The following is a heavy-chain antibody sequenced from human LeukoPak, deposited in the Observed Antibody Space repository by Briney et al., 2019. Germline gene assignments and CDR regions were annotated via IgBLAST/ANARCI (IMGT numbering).Heavy chain of an antibody. J-gene: IGHJ6*04. CDR2: INHSGST. V-gene: IGHV4-34*01. CDR1: AGSLSGYY. CDR3: ARGRITMVRGDTYYGMDV. D-gene: IGHD3-10*01. Sequence: SQTLSLTCPVYAGSLSGYYWSWIRHPPRPGLEWNGAINHSGSTNYNPSLKSRVTISVDTSKNQFSLKLSSVTAADTAVYYCARGRITMVRGDTYYGMDVWGKGTTVTVSS.